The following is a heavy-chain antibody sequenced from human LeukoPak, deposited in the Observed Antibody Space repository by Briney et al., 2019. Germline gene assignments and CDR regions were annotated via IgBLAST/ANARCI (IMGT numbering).Heavy chain of an antibody. CDR3: ARGGGLDV. CDR1: GFTVSSNY. Sequence: PGGSLRLSCAASGFTVSSNYMSWVRQAPGKGLEWVSGISGRGDSTVYADSVKGRFTISRDNSGNTLFLQMNSLRVEDTAVYFCARGGGLDVWGQGATVTVSS. CDR2: ISGRGDST. D-gene: IGHD3-16*01. J-gene: IGHJ6*02. V-gene: IGHV3-23*01.